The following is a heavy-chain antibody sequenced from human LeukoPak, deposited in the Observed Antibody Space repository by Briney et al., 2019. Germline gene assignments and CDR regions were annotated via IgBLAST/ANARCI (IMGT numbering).Heavy chain of an antibody. CDR2: IIPIFGTA. CDR1: GGTFSSYA. J-gene: IGHJ4*02. D-gene: IGHD1-1*01. Sequence: SVKVSCKASGGTFSSYAISWVRQAPGQGLEWMGGIIPIFGTANYAQKFQGRVTITTDESTSTAYMELSSLRSEDTAVYYCAKSERGLTYPLDYWGQGTLVTVSP. CDR3: AKSERGLTYPLDY. V-gene: IGHV1-69*05.